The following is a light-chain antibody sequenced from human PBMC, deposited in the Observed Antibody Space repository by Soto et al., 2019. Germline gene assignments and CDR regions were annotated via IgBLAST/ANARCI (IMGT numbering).Light chain of an antibody. Sequence: DIQMTQSPSILSASVGDRVTITCRASQSIDTWLAWHQQKPGKAPKLLISKASNLESGVPSRFSGSGSGTEFTLTISSLQPDDFATYYCQHYNSYSEAFGQGTKV. CDR1: QSIDTW. CDR3: QHYNSYSEA. CDR2: KAS. J-gene: IGKJ1*01. V-gene: IGKV1-5*03.